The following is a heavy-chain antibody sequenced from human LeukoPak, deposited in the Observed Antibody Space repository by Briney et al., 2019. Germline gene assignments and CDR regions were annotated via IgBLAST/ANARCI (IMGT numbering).Heavy chain of an antibody. CDR3: ARGSKPYGEYIRSRIHYFDY. V-gene: IGHV3-30*04. Sequence: GGSLRLSCAASGFTFSSYAMHWVRQAPGKGLEWVAVIPYDGSNKYYADSVKGRFTISRDNSKNTLYVQMNSLRAEDTAVYYCARGSKPYGEYIRSRIHYFDYWGQGTLVTVSS. CDR1: GFTFSSYA. J-gene: IGHJ4*02. CDR2: IPYDGSNK. D-gene: IGHD4-17*01.